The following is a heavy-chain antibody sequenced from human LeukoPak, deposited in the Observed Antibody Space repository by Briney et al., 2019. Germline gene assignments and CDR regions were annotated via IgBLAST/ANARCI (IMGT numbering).Heavy chain of an antibody. Sequence: SETLSLTCTVSGGSISSGDYYWSWIRQPPGKGLEWIGYIYCSGSTYYNPSLKSRVTISVDTSKNQFSLKLSSVTAADTAVYYCARQRIAAPTYYMDVWGKGTTVTVSS. CDR1: GGSISSGDYY. CDR2: IYCSGST. CDR3: ARQRIAAPTYYMDV. D-gene: IGHD6-13*01. J-gene: IGHJ6*03. V-gene: IGHV4-30-4*08.